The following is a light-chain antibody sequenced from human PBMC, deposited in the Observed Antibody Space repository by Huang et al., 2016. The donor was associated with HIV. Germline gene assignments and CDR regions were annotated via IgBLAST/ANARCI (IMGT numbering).Light chain of an antibody. V-gene: IGKV1-39*01. CDR3: QQSYSTPYT. CDR2: AAS. J-gene: IGKJ2*01. CDR1: QGITTY. Sequence: DIQMTQSPSSLSAYVGDRVTITCRASQGITTYLNWYRQKPGKAPELLIYAASSLESAVPSRFSGHGSGTDFTLTISSLQADDFATYYCQQSYSTPYTFGQGTKLETK.